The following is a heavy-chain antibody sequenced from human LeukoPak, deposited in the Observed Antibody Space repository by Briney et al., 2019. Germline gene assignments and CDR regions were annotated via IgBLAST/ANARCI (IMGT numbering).Heavy chain of an antibody. J-gene: IGHJ4*02. D-gene: IGHD5-24*01. CDR1: GFTFSSYG. Sequence: GGSLRLSCAAPGFTFSSYGMHWVRQAPGKGLEWVAGISYDGSNKDYADSVKGRLTISRDNSKNTLYLQMNSLRVEDTAVYYCAPEGDGYILFDYWGQGTLVTVSS. CDR3: APEGDGYILFDY. CDR2: ISYDGSNK. V-gene: IGHV3-30*03.